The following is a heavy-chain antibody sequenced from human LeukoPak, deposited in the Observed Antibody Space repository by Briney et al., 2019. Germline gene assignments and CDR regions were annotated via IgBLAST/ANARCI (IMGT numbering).Heavy chain of an antibody. V-gene: IGHV4-59*01. D-gene: IGHD6-19*01. CDR3: ARGEGAVAGTTLWYFDL. CDR2: IYYSGST. Sequence: SETLSLTCTVSGGSISSYYWSWIRQPPGKGLEWIGYIYYSGSTNYNPSLKSRVTISVDTSKNQFSLKLSSVTAADTAVYYCARGEGAVAGTTLWYFDLWGRGTLVTVSS. CDR1: GGSISSYY. J-gene: IGHJ2*01.